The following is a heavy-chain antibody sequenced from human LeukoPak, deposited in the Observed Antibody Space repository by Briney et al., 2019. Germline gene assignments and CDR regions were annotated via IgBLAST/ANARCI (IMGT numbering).Heavy chain of an antibody. D-gene: IGHD2-2*02. V-gene: IGHV1-46*01. Sequence: GESLKISCKGSGYTFTSYYMHWVRQAPGQGLEWMGIINPSGGSTSYAQKFQGRVTMTRDTSTSTVYMELSSLRSEDTAAYYCARDQVPAAIGGGGGPLDPWGQGTLVTVSS. CDR2: INPSGGST. CDR3: ARDQVPAAIGGGGGPLDP. J-gene: IGHJ5*02. CDR1: GYTFTSYY.